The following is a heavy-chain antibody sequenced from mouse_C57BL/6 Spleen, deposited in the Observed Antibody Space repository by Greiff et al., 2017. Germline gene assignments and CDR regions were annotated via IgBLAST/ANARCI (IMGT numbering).Heavy chain of an antibody. Sequence: QVQLQQSGAELVKPGASVKISCKASGYAFSSYWMNWVKQRPGKGLEWIGQIYPGDGDPNYNGKFKGKATLTADKSSSTAYMQLSSLTSEDSAVYFYARDYDYAPFDYWGQGTTLTVSS. V-gene: IGHV1-80*01. J-gene: IGHJ2*01. CDR1: GYAFSSYW. D-gene: IGHD2-4*01. CDR2: IYPGDGDP. CDR3: ARDYDYAPFDY.